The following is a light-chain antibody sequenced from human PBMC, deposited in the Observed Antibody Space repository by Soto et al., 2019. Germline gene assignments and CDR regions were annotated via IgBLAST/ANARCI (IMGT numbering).Light chain of an antibody. CDR3: QQYNVYSPT. Sequence: DIQMTQSPSTLSASVGDRVTITCRASQSISSWLAWYQQKPGKAPNLLIYMASTLESGVPSRFSDSGSGTEFTLTITSLQPDDFATYYCQQYNVYSPTFGQGTKVEI. J-gene: IGKJ1*01. CDR2: MAS. CDR1: QSISSW. V-gene: IGKV1-5*03.